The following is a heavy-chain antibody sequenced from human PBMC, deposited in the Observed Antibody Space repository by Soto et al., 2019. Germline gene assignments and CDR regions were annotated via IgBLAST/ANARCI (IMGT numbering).Heavy chain of an antibody. CDR3: ARIRWGSGGIPADTFDY. J-gene: IGHJ4*02. CDR1: GFSLSTSGMC. Sequence: GPTLVNPTQTLTLTCTFSGFSLSTSGMCVSWIRQPPGKALEWLALIDWDDDKYYSTSLKTRLTISKDTSKNQVVLTMTNMDPVDTDTYYCARIRWGSGGIPADTFDYWGQGNLVTVSS. V-gene: IGHV2-70*01. CDR2: IDWDDDK. D-gene: IGHD2-2*01.